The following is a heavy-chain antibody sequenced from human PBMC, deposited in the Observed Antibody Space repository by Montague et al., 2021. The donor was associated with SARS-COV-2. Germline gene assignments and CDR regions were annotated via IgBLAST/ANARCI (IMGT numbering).Heavy chain of an antibody. D-gene: IGHD5-12*01. CDR2: IYYSGST. Sequence: SETLSLTCTVSGGSISSYYWNWIRQSPGKGLELIGYIYYSGSTKYNPSLKSRVTISIDTSKSQMSLRLNSVTAADTAVYYCAGDRGRFWHFDLWGRGTLVTVSS. CDR1: GGSISSYY. V-gene: IGHV4-59*01. CDR3: AGDRGRFWHFDL. J-gene: IGHJ2*01.